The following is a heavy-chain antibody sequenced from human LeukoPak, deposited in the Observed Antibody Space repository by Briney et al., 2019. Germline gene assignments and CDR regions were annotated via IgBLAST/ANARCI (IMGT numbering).Heavy chain of an antibody. CDR3: ASVRGYSSGWYASGFDP. J-gene: IGHJ5*02. D-gene: IGHD6-19*01. Sequence: SETLSLTCTVSGGSITSSSYYWGRIRQPPGKGPEWIGSIYYTGSTNYNPSLKSRVTISLDTSKNQFSLKLTSVTAADTAVYYCASVRGYSSGWYASGFDPWGQGTLVTVSS. CDR2: IYYTGST. V-gene: IGHV4-39*07. CDR1: GGSITSSSYY.